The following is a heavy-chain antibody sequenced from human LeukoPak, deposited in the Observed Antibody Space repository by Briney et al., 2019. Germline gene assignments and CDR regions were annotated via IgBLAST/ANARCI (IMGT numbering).Heavy chain of an antibody. V-gene: IGHV6-1*01. Sequence: SQTLSLTCAISGDSVSSNSAAWNWIRQSPSRGLEWLGRTYYRSKWYNDYAVSVKSRITINPDTSKNQFSLQLNSVTPEDTAVYYCARRITSCSSTSCPYPDDYYYMDVWGKGTTVTVSS. CDR2: TYYRSKWYN. CDR3: ARRITSCSSTSCPYPDDYYYMDV. J-gene: IGHJ6*03. CDR1: GDSVSSNSAA. D-gene: IGHD2-2*01.